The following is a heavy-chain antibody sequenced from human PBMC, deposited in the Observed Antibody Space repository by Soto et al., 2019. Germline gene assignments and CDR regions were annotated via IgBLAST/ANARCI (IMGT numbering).Heavy chain of an antibody. Sequence: SETLSLTCTVSGASITGSSYCSWIRQPAGKGLEWIGRFSLSGTTNYNPSLRSRVTMSADVSKNQFSLRLTSVTAADTALYYCARGMTPPGAPAWYYFDSWGQGTLVTVSS. D-gene: IGHD2-8*02. J-gene: IGHJ4*02. V-gene: IGHV4-4*07. CDR3: ARGMTPPGAPAWYYFDS. CDR1: GASITGSSY. CDR2: FSLSGTT.